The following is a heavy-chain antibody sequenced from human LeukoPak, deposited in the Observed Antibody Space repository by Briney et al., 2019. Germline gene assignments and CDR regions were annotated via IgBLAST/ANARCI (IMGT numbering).Heavy chain of an antibody. CDR1: GGSINSHY. J-gene: IGHJ4*02. D-gene: IGHD6-19*01. CDR3: VRRDTGWNYFDY. Sequence: SETLSLTCAVSGGSINSHYWGWIRQPPGKGLQWIGDIYSTGKNNYNPSLKSLVTISLDTSKSHLSLNLTSVLAADTAIYYCVRRDTGWNYFDYWGQGILVTVSS. V-gene: IGHV4-4*08. CDR2: IYSTGKN.